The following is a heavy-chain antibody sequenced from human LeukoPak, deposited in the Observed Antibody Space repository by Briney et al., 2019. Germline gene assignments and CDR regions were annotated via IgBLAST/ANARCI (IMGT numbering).Heavy chain of an antibody. CDR2: IYTSGST. J-gene: IGHJ4*02. D-gene: IGHD4-17*01. CDR3: ARDTNDNGDYIPSR. Sequence: SETLSPTCTVSGGSISSYYWSWIRQPAGKGLEWIGRIYTSGSTNYNPSLKSRVTMSVDTSKNQFSLKLSSVTAADTAVYYCARDTNDNGDYIPSRWGQGTLVTVSS. CDR1: GGSISSYY. V-gene: IGHV4-4*07.